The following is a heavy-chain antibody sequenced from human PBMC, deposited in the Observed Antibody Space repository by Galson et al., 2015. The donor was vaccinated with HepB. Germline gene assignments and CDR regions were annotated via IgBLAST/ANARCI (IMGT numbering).Heavy chain of an antibody. D-gene: IGHD2-2*02. V-gene: IGHV4-61*02. Sequence: TLSLTCTVSGVSITIGSYHWSWIRQPAGKGLEWIGRIHASGSTNYSPSLKSRLTMSLDTSKNQFSLKLSSVTAADTAVYYCARVGRYCSRTSCYNVGGLRDYYHYYMDVWGKGTTVTVSS. J-gene: IGHJ6*03. CDR1: GVSITIGSYH. CDR2: IHASGST. CDR3: ARVGRYCSRTSCYNVGGLRDYYHYYMDV.